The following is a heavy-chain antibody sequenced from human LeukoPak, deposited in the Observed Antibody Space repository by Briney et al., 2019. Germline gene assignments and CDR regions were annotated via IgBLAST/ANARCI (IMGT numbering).Heavy chain of an antibody. Sequence: PGGSLRLSCAASGFTFSSYWMNWVRQAPGKGLEWVANIKQDGSEKYYVDSVKGRFIISRDNAKNSLYLQMNSLRAEDTAVYYCARSYGSGSYYMFDYWGQGTLVTVSS. D-gene: IGHD3-10*01. CDR3: ARSYGSGSYYMFDY. CDR2: IKQDGSEK. CDR1: GFTFSSYW. V-gene: IGHV3-7*01. J-gene: IGHJ4*02.